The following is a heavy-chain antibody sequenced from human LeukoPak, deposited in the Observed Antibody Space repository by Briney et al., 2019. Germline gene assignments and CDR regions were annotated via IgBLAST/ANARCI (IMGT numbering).Heavy chain of an antibody. J-gene: IGHJ4*02. CDR2: IYTSGST. D-gene: IGHD6-6*01. CDR3: ARVSSSADFDY. V-gene: IGHV4-61*02. CDR1: GGSISSGSYY. Sequence: SETLSLTCTVSGGSISSGSYYWSWIRQPAGKGLEWIGRIYTSGSTNYNPSLKSRVTISVDTSKNQFSLKLSSVTAADTAVYYCARVSSSADFDYWGQGTLVTVSS.